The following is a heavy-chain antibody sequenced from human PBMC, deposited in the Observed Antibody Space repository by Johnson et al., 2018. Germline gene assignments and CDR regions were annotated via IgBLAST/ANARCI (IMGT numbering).Heavy chain of an antibody. Sequence: VQLVQSGGGLVKPGGSLRLSCAASGFTFSGYSMTWVRQAPGKGLEWVSSISTCSSYIYYADSVKGRFTISRGDARNSLFLQMNSLREEDTAVYYCARVLQIAILPAPMSCAFDFWGQGTVVTVSS. J-gene: IGHJ3*01. V-gene: IGHV3-21*01. D-gene: IGHD2-2*01. CDR3: ARVLQIAILPAPMSCAFDF. CDR2: ISTCSSYI. CDR1: GFTFSGYS.